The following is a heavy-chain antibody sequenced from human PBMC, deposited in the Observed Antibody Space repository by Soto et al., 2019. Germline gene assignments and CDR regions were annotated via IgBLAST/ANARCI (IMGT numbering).Heavy chain of an antibody. CDR2: ISGSGGST. CDR3: AKDHSTGTLFDY. Sequence: GGSLRLSCAASGFIFGAHAMSWVRQAPGKGLEWVSAISGSGGSTYYADSVKGRFTISRDNSKNTLYLQMNSLRAEDTAVYYCAKDHSTGTLFDYWGQGTLVTVSS. CDR1: GFIFGAHA. J-gene: IGHJ4*02. D-gene: IGHD1-1*01. V-gene: IGHV3-23*01.